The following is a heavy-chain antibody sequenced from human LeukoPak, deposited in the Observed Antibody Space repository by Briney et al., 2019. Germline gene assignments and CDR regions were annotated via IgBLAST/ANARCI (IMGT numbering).Heavy chain of an antibody. Sequence: PGGSLRLSCAASGFTFGTSAMSWDRQTPEKGLEWVLTITSGDGSPYYADSVKGRFTISRDNSNNMLYLQMNSLRAEDTAVYYCTKRGAYYVDYWGRGIPVTVSS. CDR2: ITSGDGSP. D-gene: IGHD3-16*01. J-gene: IGHJ4*02. CDR1: GFTFGTSA. V-gene: IGHV3-23*01. CDR3: TKRGAYYVDY.